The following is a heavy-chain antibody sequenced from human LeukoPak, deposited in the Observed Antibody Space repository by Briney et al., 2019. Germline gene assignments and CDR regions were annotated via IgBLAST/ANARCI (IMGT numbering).Heavy chain of an antibody. CDR2: INPSGGST. CDR1: GYTFTSYY. Sequence: ASVKVSCKASGYTFTSYYMHWVRQAPGQGLEWMGIINPSGGSTSYAQKFQGRVTMTRDTSTSTVYMELSSLRPEDTAVYYCARAFTRYSSFSGVSYWGQGTLVTVSS. CDR3: ARAFTRYSSFSGVSY. D-gene: IGHD6-19*01. J-gene: IGHJ4*02. V-gene: IGHV1-46*01.